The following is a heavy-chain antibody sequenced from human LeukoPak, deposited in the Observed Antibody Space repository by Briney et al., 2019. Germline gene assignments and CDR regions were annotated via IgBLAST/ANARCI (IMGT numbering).Heavy chain of an antibody. V-gene: IGHV3-33*01. CDR3: ARAGPKLPTSWLTFDY. CDR1: GFSFSTCG. CDR2: IWYDGSNK. Sequence: GGSLRLSCAASGFSFSTCGMHWVRQAPGKGLEWVAVIWYDGSNKYYADSVKGRFTISRVNSKNTLYLQMNSLRAEDTAVYYCARAGPKLPTSWLTFDYWGQGTLVTVSS. J-gene: IGHJ4*02. D-gene: IGHD5-18*01.